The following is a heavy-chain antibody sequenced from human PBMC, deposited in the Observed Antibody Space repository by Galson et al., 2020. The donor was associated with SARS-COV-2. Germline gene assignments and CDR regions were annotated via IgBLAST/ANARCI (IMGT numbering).Heavy chain of an antibody. Sequence: SETLSLTCAVYGGSFSGYYWSWIRQPPGKGLEWIGEINHSGSTNYNPSLKSRVTISVDTSKNQFSLKLSTGTAADTAVYYCARSAGEILVEYGGQGTLVTVSS. CDR2: INHSGST. CDR1: GGSFSGYY. CDR3: ARSAGEILVEY. V-gene: IGHV4-34*01. J-gene: IGHJ4*02. D-gene: IGHD2-8*02.